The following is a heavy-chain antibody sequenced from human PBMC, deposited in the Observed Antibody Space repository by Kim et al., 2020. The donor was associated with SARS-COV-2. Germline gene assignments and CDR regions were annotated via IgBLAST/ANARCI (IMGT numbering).Heavy chain of an antibody. CDR3: ARSGYCSITSCKYYYYGMDV. Sequence: GGSLRLSCAASGFTFSTYAIHWVRQAPGKGLEWVALISYDESNKYYADSVKGRFTISRDNSKNTLYLQMNSLRVEDTAVYYCARSGYCSITSCKYYYYGMDVWGQGTAVTVSS. J-gene: IGHJ6*02. CDR1: GFTFSTYA. CDR2: ISYDESNK. D-gene: IGHD2-2*01. V-gene: IGHV3-30*04.